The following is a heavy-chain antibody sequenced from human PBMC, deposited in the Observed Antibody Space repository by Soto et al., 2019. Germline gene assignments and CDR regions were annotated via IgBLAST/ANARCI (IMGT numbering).Heavy chain of an antibody. D-gene: IGHD3-22*01. CDR1: GDSVTISDYY. J-gene: IGHJ4*02. CDR2: IHYSGSP. CDR3: AAHDSGGYYAEY. Sequence: QLQLQESGPGLVKPSETLSLTCTVSGDSVTISDYYWGWIRQPPGKGVEWIGSIHYSGSPYYNPSHKSRVTISGDTSKKQFSLKLTSVTAADAAVYYCAAHDSGGYYAEYWGQGTLVTVSA. V-gene: IGHV4-39*01.